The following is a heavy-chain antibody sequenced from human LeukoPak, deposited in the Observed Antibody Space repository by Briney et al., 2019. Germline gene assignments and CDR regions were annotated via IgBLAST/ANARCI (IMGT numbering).Heavy chain of an antibody. V-gene: IGHV3-66*01. Sequence: GGCLRLSCAASGFTVNTNYMSWVRQAPGKGLEWVSVIYSGGSTYYADSVKGRFTISRDNSKNTLYLQMNSLRAEDTAVYYCAKKGDSSGYYYDYWGQGTLVTVSS. CDR1: GFTVNTNY. CDR3: AKKGDSSGYYYDY. CDR2: IYSGGST. D-gene: IGHD3-22*01. J-gene: IGHJ4*02.